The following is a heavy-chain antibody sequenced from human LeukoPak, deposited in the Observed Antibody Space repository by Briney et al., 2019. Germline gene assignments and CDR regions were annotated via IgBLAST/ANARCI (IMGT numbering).Heavy chain of an antibody. Sequence: SGGSLRLSCAASGFTFSSYAMSWVRKAPGKGLKWVSAFMGSGGGTYYADSVKGRFTISRDNSKSTLYLQMNSLRAEDTAVYYCANLAPTQYRIAVAGTGLKPFDYWGQGTLVTVSS. D-gene: IGHD6-19*01. CDR2: FMGSGGGT. V-gene: IGHV3-23*01. J-gene: IGHJ4*02. CDR1: GFTFSSYA. CDR3: ANLAPTQYRIAVAGTGLKPFDY.